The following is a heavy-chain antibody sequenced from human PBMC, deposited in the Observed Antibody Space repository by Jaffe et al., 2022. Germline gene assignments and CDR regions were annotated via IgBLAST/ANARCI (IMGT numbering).Heavy chain of an antibody. CDR1: GVTFSSSA. Sequence: EVQVLESGGGLVQPGGSLRLSCTASGVTFSSSAMSWVRQAPGKGLEWVSAIRSDGTFYADSVKGRFTISRDSSKNALYLQMNSLRADDTAVYYCARVSWSSDPDFWGQGTLVTVSS. CDR2: IRSDGT. J-gene: IGHJ4*02. D-gene: IGHD6-19*01. V-gene: IGHV3-23*01. CDR3: ARVSWSSDPDF.